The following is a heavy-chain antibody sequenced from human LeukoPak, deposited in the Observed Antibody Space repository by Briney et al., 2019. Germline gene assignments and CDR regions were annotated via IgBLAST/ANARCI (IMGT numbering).Heavy chain of an antibody. J-gene: IGHJ2*01. CDR3: ARYGLPYSGSYGRRGYFDL. CDR2: IYHSGST. Sequence: PSGTLSLTCAVSGGSISSSNWWSWVRQPPGKGLEWIGEIYHSGSTNYNPSLKSRVTISVDKSKNQFSLKLSSVTAADTAVYYCARYGLPYSGSYGRRGYFDLWGRGTLVTVSS. V-gene: IGHV4-4*02. D-gene: IGHD1-26*01. CDR1: GGSISSSNW.